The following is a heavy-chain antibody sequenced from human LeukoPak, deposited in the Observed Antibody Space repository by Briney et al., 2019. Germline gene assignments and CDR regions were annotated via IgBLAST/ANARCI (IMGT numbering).Heavy chain of an antibody. Sequence: ASVKVSCKASGYTFTSYYMHWVRQAPGQGLEWMGWINPNNGGTNYVQKFQGWVTMTRDTSISTAYMELSRLRSNDTAVYYCARDRHSGNYYLDYWGQGTLVTVSS. CDR3: ARDRHSGNYYLDY. J-gene: IGHJ4*02. V-gene: IGHV1-2*04. D-gene: IGHD1-26*01. CDR1: GYTFTSYY. CDR2: INPNNGGT.